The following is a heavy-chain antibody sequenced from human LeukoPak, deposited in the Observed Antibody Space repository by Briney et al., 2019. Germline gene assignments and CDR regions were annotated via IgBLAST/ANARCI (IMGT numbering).Heavy chain of an antibody. CDR1: GDSISTCL. D-gene: IGHD3-16*01. CDR2: MQSSGNS. J-gene: IGHJ4*02. Sequence: NPSETLSLTRSLSGDSISTCLWNWIRKSPGKGLEWIAFMQSSGNSNYNPSLKSRVTMFVDTSKNQFVLNLRSVTAADTGVYYCARDKRQSYGRYFDRWGQGMLVTVSS. CDR3: ARDKRQSYGRYFDR. V-gene: IGHV4-59*01.